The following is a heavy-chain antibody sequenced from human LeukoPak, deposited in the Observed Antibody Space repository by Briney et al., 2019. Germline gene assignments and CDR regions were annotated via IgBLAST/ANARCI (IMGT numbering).Heavy chain of an antibody. CDR3: ARSVSSSSHYYYYYGMDV. D-gene: IGHD6-6*01. CDR2: IWYDGSNK. CDR1: GFTFSSYG. Sequence: QPGGSLRLSCAPSGFTFSSYGMHWVRQAPGKGLEWVAVIWYDGSNKYYADSVKGRFTISRDNSKNTLYLQMNSLRAEDTAVYYCARSVSSSSHYYYYYGMDVWGQGTTVTVSS. V-gene: IGHV3-33*08. J-gene: IGHJ6*02.